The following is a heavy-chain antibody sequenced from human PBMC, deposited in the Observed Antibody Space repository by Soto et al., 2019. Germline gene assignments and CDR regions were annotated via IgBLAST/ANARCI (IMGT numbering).Heavy chain of an antibody. Sequence: TGGSLRLSCAASGFTFSSHSMNLVRQAQGKGLEWVSSISSSSSYIYYADSVKGRFTISRDNAKNSLYLQMNSLRAEDTAVYYCARVKYGDRAFDIWGQGTMVTVSS. CDR2: ISSSSSYI. CDR1: GFTFSSHS. D-gene: IGHD4-17*01. CDR3: ARVKYGDRAFDI. V-gene: IGHV3-21*01. J-gene: IGHJ3*02.